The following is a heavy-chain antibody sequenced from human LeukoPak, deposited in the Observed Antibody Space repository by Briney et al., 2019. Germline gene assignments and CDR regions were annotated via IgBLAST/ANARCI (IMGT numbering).Heavy chain of an antibody. CDR2: ISGSGGRT. J-gene: IGHJ5*02. V-gene: IGHV3-23*01. D-gene: IGHD3-22*01. Sequence: GGSLRLSCAASGFTFNNYAMNWVRQAPGKGVEWVSSISGSGGRTYYGDSVKGRFTISRDNSKNTLYLQMNSLRAEDTAVYYCARDLYYYDSSGYYHWGQGTLVTVSS. CDR1: GFTFNNYA. CDR3: ARDLYYYDSSGYYH.